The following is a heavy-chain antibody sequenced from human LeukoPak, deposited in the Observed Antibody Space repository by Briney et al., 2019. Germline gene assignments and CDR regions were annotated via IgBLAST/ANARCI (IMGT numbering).Heavy chain of an antibody. CDR3: AKAEYYDFWSGSYYFDY. CDR1: GFTFSSYA. Sequence: PGGSLTLSCAASGFTFSSYAMSWVLQAPGKGLEWVSAIIGSGGSTYYADSVKGRFTISRDNSKNTLYLQMNSLRAEDTAVYYCAKAEYYDFWSGSYYFDYWGQGTLVTVSS. V-gene: IGHV3-23*01. D-gene: IGHD3-3*01. J-gene: IGHJ4*02. CDR2: IIGSGGST.